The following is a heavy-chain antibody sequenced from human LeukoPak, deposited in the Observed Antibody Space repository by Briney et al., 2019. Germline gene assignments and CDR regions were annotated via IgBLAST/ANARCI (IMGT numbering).Heavy chain of an antibody. CDR2: LVGSGYVA. J-gene: IGHJ4*02. CDR3: ARCWGYSGYDSLMGGHSYGYLVGGLDY. D-gene: IGHD5-12*01. CDR1: GFKFDNYA. Sequence: PGGSLRLSCIASGFKFDNYAMHWIRQTPGKRPEWVSTLVGSGYVAYYRDSVKGRFTMSRDISKKTLYLQMSSLRDEDTAVYYCARCWGYSGYDSLMGGHSYGYLVGGLDYWGQGSLLSVSS. V-gene: IGHV3-23*01.